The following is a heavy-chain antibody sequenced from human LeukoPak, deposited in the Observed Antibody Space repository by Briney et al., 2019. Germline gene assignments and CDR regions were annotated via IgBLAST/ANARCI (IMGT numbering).Heavy chain of an antibody. J-gene: IGHJ4*02. D-gene: IGHD2-21*02. V-gene: IGHV3-66*01. CDR1: GFTVSSNY. CDR2: IYSGGST. CDR3: TKGAVVVTAFPN. Sequence: GGSLRLSCAASGFTVSSNYMSWVRQAPGKGLEWVSVIYSGGSTYYADSVKGRFTISRDNSKNTLYLQMNSLRAEDTAVYYCTKGAVVVTAFPNWGQGTLVTVSS.